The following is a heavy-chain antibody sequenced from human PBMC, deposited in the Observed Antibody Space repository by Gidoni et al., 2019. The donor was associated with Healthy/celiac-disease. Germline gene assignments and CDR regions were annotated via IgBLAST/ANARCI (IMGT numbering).Heavy chain of an antibody. J-gene: IGHJ6*02. CDR3: AKDPTSSANPGKGGYYYGMDV. CDR2: ISWDGGST. V-gene: IGHV3-43*01. D-gene: IGHD2-2*01. CDR1: GFTFDDYT. Sequence: EVQLVESGGVVVQPGGSLRLSCAASGFTFDDYTMHWVRQAPGKGLEWVSLISWDGGSTYYADSVKGRFTISRDNSKNSLYLQMNSLRTEDTALYYCAKDPTSSANPGKGGYYYGMDVWGQGTTVTVSS.